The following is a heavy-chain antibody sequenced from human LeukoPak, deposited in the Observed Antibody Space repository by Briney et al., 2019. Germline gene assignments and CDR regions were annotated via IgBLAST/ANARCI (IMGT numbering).Heavy chain of an antibody. CDR3: ARDMGAMGHY. D-gene: IGHD1-26*01. Sequence: ETLSLICIVSGYSMSTLANWGWIRQSPGKGLEWVSSISSSSSYIYYADSVKGRFTISRDNAKNSLYLQMNSLRAEDTAVYYCARDMGAMGHYWGQGTLVTVSS. J-gene: IGHJ4*02. V-gene: IGHV3-21*01. CDR1: GYSMSTLA. CDR2: ISSSSSYI.